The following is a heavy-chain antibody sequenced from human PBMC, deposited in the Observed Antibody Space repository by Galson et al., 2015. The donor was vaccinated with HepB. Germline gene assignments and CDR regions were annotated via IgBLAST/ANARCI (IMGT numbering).Heavy chain of an antibody. V-gene: IGHV4-59*12. Sequence: GLEWIGYVFYGGNTKYNPSLKSRVTISLHASRTQFSLKLNSVSTADTAVYYCANGRDGYNFGSFDYWGQGLLVTVSS. D-gene: IGHD5-24*01. J-gene: IGHJ4*02. CDR2: VFYGGNT. CDR3: ANGRDGYNFGSFDY.